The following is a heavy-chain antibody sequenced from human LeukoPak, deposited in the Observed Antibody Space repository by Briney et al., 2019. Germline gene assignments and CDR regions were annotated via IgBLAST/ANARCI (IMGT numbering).Heavy chain of an antibody. CDR2: ILYDGSNK. V-gene: IGHV3-30*04. D-gene: IGHD5-18*01. Sequence: SGGSLRLSCAASGFTFSNYALHWVRQAPGKGLECVAVILYDGSNKYYADSVKGRFTISRDNSKNTLYLQMNSLRAEDTAVYYCARDQYSNGPYYFDYWGQGTLVTVSS. CDR3: ARDQYSNGPYYFDY. J-gene: IGHJ4*02. CDR1: GFTFSNYA.